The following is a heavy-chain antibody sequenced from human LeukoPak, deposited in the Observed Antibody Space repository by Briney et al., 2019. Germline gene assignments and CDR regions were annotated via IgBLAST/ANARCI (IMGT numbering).Heavy chain of an antibody. CDR2: IYYSGST. Sequence: SETLSLTCTVSGGSISSSSYYWGWIRQPPGKGLEWIGSIYYSGSTYYNPSLKSRVTISVDTSKNQFSLKLSSVAAADTAVYYCARESLGYWGQGTLVTVSS. CDR1: GGSISSSSYY. D-gene: IGHD3-16*01. CDR3: ARESLGY. V-gene: IGHV4-39*02. J-gene: IGHJ4*02.